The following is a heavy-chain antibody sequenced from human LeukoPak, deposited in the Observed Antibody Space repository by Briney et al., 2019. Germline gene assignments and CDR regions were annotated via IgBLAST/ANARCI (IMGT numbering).Heavy chain of an antibody. CDR2: INPSGNT. CDR1: GGSISGDH. D-gene: IGHD6-13*01. CDR3: ALSAMTAAGTTKL. Sequence: SETLSLTCGVYGGSISGDHWTWMRQSPGKGLEWIGDINPSGNTNYNPPLKSRLTISLDTSKKQFSLKVNSVTAADTAVYYCALSAMTAAGTTKLWGQGTLVTVSS. V-gene: IGHV4-34*01. J-gene: IGHJ4*02.